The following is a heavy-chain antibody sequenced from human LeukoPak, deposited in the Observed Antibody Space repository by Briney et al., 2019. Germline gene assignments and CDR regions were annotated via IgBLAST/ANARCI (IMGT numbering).Heavy chain of an antibody. V-gene: IGHV3-74*01. Sequence: GGSLRLSCAASGFTFRNKWMHWVRQAPGKGPVWVSRINSDGSITNYADSVKGRFTISRDNAKNTVYLQMNSLRAEDTAVYYCANWDFGGGQGALVTVSS. J-gene: IGHJ4*02. CDR3: ANWDFG. CDR2: INSDGSIT. D-gene: IGHD7-27*01. CDR1: GFTFRNKW.